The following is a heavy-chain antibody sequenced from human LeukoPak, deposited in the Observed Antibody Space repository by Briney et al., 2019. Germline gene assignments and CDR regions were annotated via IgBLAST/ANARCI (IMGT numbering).Heavy chain of an antibody. CDR2: ISAYNGNT. CDR1: GYTFTSYG. V-gene: IGHV1-18*01. Sequence: ASVKVSCKASGYTFTSYGISWVRQAPGQGLEWMGWISAYNGNTNYAQKLQGRVTMTTDTSTSTAYTELRSLRSDDTAVYYCARDRSITIFGVVMAYYYYGMDVWGQGTTVTVSS. D-gene: IGHD3-3*01. J-gene: IGHJ6*02. CDR3: ARDRSITIFGVVMAYYYYGMDV.